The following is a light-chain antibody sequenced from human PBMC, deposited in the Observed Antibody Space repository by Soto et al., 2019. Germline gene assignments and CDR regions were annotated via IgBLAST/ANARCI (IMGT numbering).Light chain of an antibody. CDR3: QSYDSSLSGWKV. V-gene: IGLV1-40*01. J-gene: IGLJ2*01. Sequence: QSVLTQPPSVSGAPGQTVTISCTGSSSNIGAGYDVHWYQQLPGTAPKLLIYGNSNRPSGVPDRFSGSKSGTSASLAITGRQAEDEADYYCQSYDSSLSGWKVFGGGTKLTVL. CDR2: GNS. CDR1: SSNIGAGYD.